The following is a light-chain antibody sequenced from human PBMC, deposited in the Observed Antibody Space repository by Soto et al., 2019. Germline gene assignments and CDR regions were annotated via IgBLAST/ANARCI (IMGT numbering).Light chain of an antibody. CDR2: GAS. CDR1: QSVRNNY. CDR3: QQYGSSPYT. J-gene: IGKJ2*01. V-gene: IGKV3-20*01. Sequence: EIVLTQSPGTLSLAQGERATLSCRASQSVRNNYLAWYQQKPGQAPRLLIYGASGRATGIPDRFSGSGSGTDFTLTISRLEPEDIAVYSFQQYGSSPYTSGQGTKLEI.